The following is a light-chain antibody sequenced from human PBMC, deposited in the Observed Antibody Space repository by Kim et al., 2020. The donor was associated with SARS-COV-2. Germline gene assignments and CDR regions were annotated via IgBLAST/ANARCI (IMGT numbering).Light chain of an antibody. CDR1: QPIGTY. J-gene: IGKJ4*01. Sequence: LSPGERATISGRASQPIGTYLAWYQQKPGQAPRLLIYHAFTRATGIPARISGSGSGTEFTLTISSLQSEDFAVYYCQQYNDWPLTFGGGTKVDIK. V-gene: IGKV3D-15*01. CDR2: HAF. CDR3: QQYNDWPLT.